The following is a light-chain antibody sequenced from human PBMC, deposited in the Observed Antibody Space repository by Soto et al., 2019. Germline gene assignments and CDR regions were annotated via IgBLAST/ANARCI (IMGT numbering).Light chain of an antibody. J-gene: IGKJ1*01. CDR3: QQYYSYPRT. Sequence: DIHMTQSPSSLSASVGDRVIITCRASQSVSNWLAWYQHKPGKAPKLLISAASSLESGVPSRFSGSGSGTEFTLTISCLQSEDFATYYCQQYYSYPRTFGQGTKVDI. CDR2: AAS. V-gene: IGKV1-5*01. CDR1: QSVSNW.